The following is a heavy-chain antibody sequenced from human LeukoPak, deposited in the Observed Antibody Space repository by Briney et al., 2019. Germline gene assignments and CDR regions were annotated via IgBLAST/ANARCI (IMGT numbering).Heavy chain of an antibody. CDR3: ARERASVAGTNYYYGMDV. CDR1: GYTFTGYY. CDR2: IIPIFGTA. V-gene: IGHV1-69*13. Sequence: SVKVSCKASGYTFTGYYMHWGRQAPGQGLEWMGGIIPIFGTANYAQKFQGRVTITADESTSTAYMELSSLRSEDTAVYYCARERASVAGTNYYYGMDVWGQGTTVTVSS. D-gene: IGHD6-19*01. J-gene: IGHJ6*02.